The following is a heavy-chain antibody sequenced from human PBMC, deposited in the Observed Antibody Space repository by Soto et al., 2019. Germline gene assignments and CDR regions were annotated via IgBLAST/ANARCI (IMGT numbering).Heavy chain of an antibody. V-gene: IGHV3-23*01. J-gene: IGHJ6*02. CDR2: ISGNATST. Sequence: GGSLRLSCAASGFTFSSFAMNWVRQAPGKGLEWVAVISGNATSTYYADSVKGRFTISRDNSKNTMYLRMNSLRAEDTAVYYCAKKAGIISRYGLDVWGQGTTVTVSS. CDR1: GFTFSSFA. CDR3: AKKAGIISRYGLDV.